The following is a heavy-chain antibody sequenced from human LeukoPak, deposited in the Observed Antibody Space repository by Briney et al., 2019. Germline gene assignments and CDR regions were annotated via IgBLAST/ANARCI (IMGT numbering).Heavy chain of an antibody. J-gene: IGHJ2*01. V-gene: IGHV4-4*07. D-gene: IGHD3-3*01. Sequence: PSETLSLTCTVSGGSLGSYYWSWIRQPAGKGLEWIGRIYNSGSTDFNPSLKSRVAMSQDTSRNHSSLKLNSVTAADTATYYCARHTGVFGASSGAFDFWGRGTLVTVSS. CDR2: IYNSGST. CDR3: ARHTGVFGASSGAFDF. CDR1: GGSLGSYY.